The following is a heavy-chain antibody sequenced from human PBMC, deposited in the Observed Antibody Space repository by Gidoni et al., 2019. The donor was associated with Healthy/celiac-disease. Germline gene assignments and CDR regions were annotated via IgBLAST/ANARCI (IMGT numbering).Heavy chain of an antibody. CDR1: GVSCSGYY. CDR3: ARVGGTMVQGA. J-gene: IGHJ3*01. D-gene: IGHD3-10*01. CDR2: INHSGST. V-gene: IGHV4-34*01. Sequence: QVQLQPSGAGLFMRSEILSLTRAVYGVSCSGYYWSWIRQPPGKGLEWIGEINHSGSTNYNPSLRSRVTISVDTSKNQFSLKLRSVTAEDTAVYYGARVGGTMVQGAWGQGTMVTVSS.